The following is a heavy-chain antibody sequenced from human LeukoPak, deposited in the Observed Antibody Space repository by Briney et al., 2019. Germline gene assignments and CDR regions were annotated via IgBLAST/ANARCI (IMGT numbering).Heavy chain of an antibody. V-gene: IGHV3-74*01. CDR1: GFTFSSYW. CDR3: ARDLIAVAGTDTYDAFDI. CDR2: INSDGSST. J-gene: IGHJ3*02. D-gene: IGHD6-19*01. Sequence: GGSLRLSCAASGFTFSSYWMHWVRQAPGKGLVWVSRINSDGSSTSYADSVKGRLTISRDNAKNTLYLQMNSLRAEDTAVYYCARDLIAVAGTDTYDAFDIWGQGTMVTVSS.